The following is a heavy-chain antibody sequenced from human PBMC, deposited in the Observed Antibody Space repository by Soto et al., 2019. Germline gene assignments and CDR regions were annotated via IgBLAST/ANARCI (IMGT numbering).Heavy chain of an antibody. D-gene: IGHD1-7*01. V-gene: IGHV3-74*01. CDR2: INPDGSST. CDR3: ARDNWNSY. J-gene: IGHJ4*02. Sequence: EVHLVESGGGLVQPGGSLRLSCAASGFTFNLYWMHWVRQAPGKGLVWVSRINPDGSSTTYADSVKGRFTISRDNSKNTVYLQMNGLGVEDTAIYYCARDNWNSYWGQGALVTVSS. CDR1: GFTFNLYW.